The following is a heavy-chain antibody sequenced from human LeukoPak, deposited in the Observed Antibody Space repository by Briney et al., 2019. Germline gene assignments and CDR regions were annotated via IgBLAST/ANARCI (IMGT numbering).Heavy chain of an antibody. V-gene: IGHV3-30*04. CDR2: ISYDGSNK. D-gene: IGHD5-24*01. CDR3: ARDTGDGYTPLNYYYYMDV. CDR1: GFTFSNYA. J-gene: IGHJ6*03. Sequence: GGFLRLSCAASGFTFSNYAMHWVRQAPGKGLEWVAVISYDGSNKYYTDSVKGRFTISGDSSKNTLYLQMNSLRPEDTAVYYCARDTGDGYTPLNYYYYMDVWGKGTTVTVSS.